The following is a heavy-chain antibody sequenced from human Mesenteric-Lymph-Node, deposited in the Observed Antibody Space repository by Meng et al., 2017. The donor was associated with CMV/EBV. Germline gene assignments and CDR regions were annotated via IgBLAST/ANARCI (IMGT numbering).Heavy chain of an antibody. CDR3: ARTAYYTSFLEWFDP. J-gene: IGHJ5*02. CDR1: GGSISSGDYY. V-gene: IGHV4-30-4*08. CDR2: IYYSGNA. Sequence: SETLSLTCTVSGGSISSGDYYWSWIRQPPGKGLEWIGHIYYSGNAYYNPSLKSRVIISLDTSNNQFSLKLSSVTAADTAVYYCARTAYYTSFLEWFDPWGQGTLVTVSS. D-gene: IGHD2-2*02.